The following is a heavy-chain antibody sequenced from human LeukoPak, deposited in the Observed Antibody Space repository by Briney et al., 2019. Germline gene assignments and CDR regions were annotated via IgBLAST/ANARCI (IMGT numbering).Heavy chain of an antibody. J-gene: IGHJ5*02. Sequence: SVKVSCKASGGAFSSYAISWVRQAPGQGLEWMGGIIPIFGTANYAQKFQGRVTITADESTSTAYMELSSLRSDDTAVYYCAREPNYDFWSGSRFDPWGQGTLVTVSS. D-gene: IGHD3-3*01. CDR1: GGAFSSYA. CDR3: AREPNYDFWSGSRFDP. V-gene: IGHV1-69*13. CDR2: IIPIFGTA.